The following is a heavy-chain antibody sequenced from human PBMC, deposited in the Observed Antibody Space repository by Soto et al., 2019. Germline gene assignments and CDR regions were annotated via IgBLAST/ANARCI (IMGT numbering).Heavy chain of an antibody. V-gene: IGHV3-73*02. D-gene: IGHD5-12*01. J-gene: IGHJ4*02. Sequence: EVQLVESGGGLVQPGGSLKLSCAASGFTFSGSDMHWVRQASGKGLEWVGRVRSKANIYATAYAASVKGWFTISRDDSKNTVYLQMSSLRTEDTAVYYCTRQGPRDGYNWGFDFWGQGALVTVSS. CDR3: TRQGPRDGYNWGFDF. CDR2: VRSKANIYAT. CDR1: GFTFSGSD.